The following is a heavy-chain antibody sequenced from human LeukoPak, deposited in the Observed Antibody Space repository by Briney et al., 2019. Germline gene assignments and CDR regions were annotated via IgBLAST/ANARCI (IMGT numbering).Heavy chain of an antibody. J-gene: IGHJ4*02. D-gene: IGHD6-19*01. CDR1: GGAFTGCY. CDR2: INHSGAT. Sequence: PSETLSLTCAGSGGAFTGCYWSWIRQPPGKGLEWIGEINHSGATNYNPSLKSRVTISVDTSKNQFSLRLTSVSAADTGVYYCATPTRGGIAVTGTFGHWGQGTQVTVSS. V-gene: IGHV4-34*01. CDR3: ATPTRGGIAVTGTFGH.